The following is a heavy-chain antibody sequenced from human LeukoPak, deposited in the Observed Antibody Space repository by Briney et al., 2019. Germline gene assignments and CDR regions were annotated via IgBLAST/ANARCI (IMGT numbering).Heavy chain of an antibody. D-gene: IGHD3-10*01. CDR2: IYHSGST. V-gene: IGHV4-4*02. Sequence: SETLSLTCTVSGGSISSSNWWSWVRQPPGKGLEWIGEIYHSGSTNYNPSLKSRLTMSVDKSKNQLSLKLNSVTAADTAMYYCAKDLTYTDTGGFDPWGQGTLVTVPS. J-gene: IGHJ5*02. CDR1: GGSISSSNW. CDR3: AKDLTYTDTGGFDP.